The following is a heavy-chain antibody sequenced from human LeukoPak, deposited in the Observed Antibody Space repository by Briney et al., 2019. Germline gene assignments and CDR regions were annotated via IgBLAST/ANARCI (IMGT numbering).Heavy chain of an antibody. D-gene: IGHD2-15*01. J-gene: IGHJ4*02. CDR3: ARGGYCSGGSCYRPLDY. CDR1: GGSISSYY. Sequence: PSETLSLTCTVSGGSISSYYWSWIRQPAGKGLEWIGRIYTSGSTNYNPSLKSRVTMSVDTSKNQFSLKLSSATAADTAVYYCARGGYCSGGSCYRPLDYWGQGTLVTVSS. V-gene: IGHV4-4*07. CDR2: IYTSGST.